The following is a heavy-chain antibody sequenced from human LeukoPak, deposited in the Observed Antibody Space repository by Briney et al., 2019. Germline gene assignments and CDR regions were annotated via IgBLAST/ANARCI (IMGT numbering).Heavy chain of an antibody. CDR1: GGSVSDYY. J-gene: IGHJ4*02. CDR3: ASRKLGNDY. V-gene: IGHV4-59*02. D-gene: IGHD7-27*01. CDR2: IYHTGST. Sequence: SETLSLTCTISGGSVSDYYWSWIRRSPGKGLEWIGYIYHTGSTSYGPSLKSRVTISADTSQNQFSLKLSSVTAADTAVYYCASRKLGNDYWGQGTLVTVSS.